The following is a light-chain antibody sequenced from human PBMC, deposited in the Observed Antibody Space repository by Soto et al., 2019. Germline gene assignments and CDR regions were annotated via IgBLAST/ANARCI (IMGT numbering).Light chain of an antibody. CDR2: EVS. CDR3: SSYTLRNTLVL. CDR1: SSDVGGYNF. Sequence: QSDLTQPASVSGSPGQSITISCTGTSSDVGGYNFVSWYQQHPGKAPRLIIYEVSSRPSGVSYRFSGSKSGNTASLTISGLQAEDEADYYCSSYTLRNTLVLFGGGTKVTVL. J-gene: IGLJ3*02. V-gene: IGLV2-14*01.